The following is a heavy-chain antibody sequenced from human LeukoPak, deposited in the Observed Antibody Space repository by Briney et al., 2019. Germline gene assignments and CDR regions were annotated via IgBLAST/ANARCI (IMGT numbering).Heavy chain of an antibody. CDR2: IFYSGSV. J-gene: IGHJ4*02. V-gene: IGHV4-38-2*02. Sequence: SETLSLTCIVSGYSIISDYFWGWVRQPPGKGPEWIGSIFYSGSVYYNPSLKSRVTISIDPSKNRFSLKLTSATAADTAIYYCARVVASTSIDSWGQGTLVTVSS. D-gene: IGHD2-15*01. CDR3: ARVVASTSIDS. CDR1: GYSIISDYF.